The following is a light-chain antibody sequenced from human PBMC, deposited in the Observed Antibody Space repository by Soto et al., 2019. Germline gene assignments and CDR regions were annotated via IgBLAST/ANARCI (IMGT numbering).Light chain of an antibody. CDR1: QNIKSH. Sequence: DIQMTQSPSSLSASVGDRVTITCRASQNIKSHLNWYQQKPGKAPKLLIYAASSLQSGVPSRFSGSGFGTDFTLTISRLQPEDFATYYCQQAATFPLTFGGGTDVEI. J-gene: IGKJ4*01. V-gene: IGKV1-39*01. CDR3: QQAATFPLT. CDR2: AAS.